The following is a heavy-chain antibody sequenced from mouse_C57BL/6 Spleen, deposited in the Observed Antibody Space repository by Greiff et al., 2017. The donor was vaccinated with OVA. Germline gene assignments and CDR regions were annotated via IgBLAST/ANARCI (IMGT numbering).Heavy chain of an antibody. Sequence: QVQLQQSGAELVMPGASVKLSCKASGYTFTSYWMHWVKQRPGQGLEWIGEIDPSDSYTNYNQKFKGKSTLTVDKSSSTAYMQLSSLTSEDSAVYYCATYYDYDGYAMDYWGQGTSVTVSS. J-gene: IGHJ4*01. CDR3: ATYYDYDGYAMDY. V-gene: IGHV1-69*01. CDR2: IDPSDSYT. CDR1: GYTFTSYW. D-gene: IGHD2-4*01.